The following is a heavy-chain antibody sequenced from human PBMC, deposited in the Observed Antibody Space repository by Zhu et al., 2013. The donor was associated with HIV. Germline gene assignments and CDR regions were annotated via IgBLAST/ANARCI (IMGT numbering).Heavy chain of an antibody. CDR1: GGTFSSYA. J-gene: IGHJ6*03. V-gene: IGHV1-69*01. D-gene: IGHD2-2*02. CDR2: IIPIFGTA. CDR3: ASRGRGSVVPAAIDYYYYYMDV. Sequence: VQLVQSGAEVKKPGSSVKVSCKASGGTFSSYAISWVRQAPGQGLEWMGGIIPIFGTANYAQKFQGRVTITADESTSTAYMELSSLRSEDTAVYYCASRGRGSVVPAAIDYYYYYMDVWGKGTTVTVSS.